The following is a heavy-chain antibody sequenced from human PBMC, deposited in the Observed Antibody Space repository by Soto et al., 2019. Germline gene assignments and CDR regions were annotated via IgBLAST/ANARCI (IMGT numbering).Heavy chain of an antibody. J-gene: IGHJ3*02. D-gene: IGHD3-22*01. Sequence: GGSLRLSCAASGFTVSSNYISWVRQAPGKGLEWVSVIYSGGSTYYADSVKGRFTISRDNSKNTLYLQMNSLRAEDTAVYYCARERPDYYDSSGYPAGGAFDIWGQGTMVTVSS. CDR3: ARERPDYYDSSGYPAGGAFDI. CDR1: GFTVSSNY. V-gene: IGHV3-53*01. CDR2: IYSGGST.